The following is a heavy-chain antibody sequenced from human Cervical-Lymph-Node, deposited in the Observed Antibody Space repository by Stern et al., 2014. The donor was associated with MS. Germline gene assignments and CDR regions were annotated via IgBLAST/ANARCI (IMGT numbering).Heavy chain of an antibody. CDR3: ARDLGGDSEHFGMDV. CDR1: GGTFNSYA. D-gene: IGHD2-21*02. CDR2: IIPIFGTA. V-gene: IGHV1-69*01. Sequence: VQLLESGAEVKKPGSSVKVSCKASGGTFNSYAISWVRQAPGQGLEWMGGIIPIFGTANYAQKFQGRVTITADESTSTAYMELSSLTSEDTAVYYCARDLGGDSEHFGMDVWGQGTTVIVSS. J-gene: IGHJ6*02.